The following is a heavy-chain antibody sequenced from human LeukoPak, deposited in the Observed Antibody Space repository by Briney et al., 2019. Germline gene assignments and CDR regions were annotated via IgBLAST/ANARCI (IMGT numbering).Heavy chain of an antibody. CDR3: AKMDVNGAIYYFDY. CDR2: ISANGGNT. V-gene: IGHV3-23*01. D-gene: IGHD2-2*03. J-gene: IGHJ4*02. CDR1: GFTVSIYV. Sequence: GGSLRLSCAASGFTVSIYVINWVRQAPGKGLVWVSGISANGGNTYYADSVRGRFTISRDNSRNMMYLQMNSLRADDTAVYYCAKMDVNGAIYYFDYWGQGTLVTVSS.